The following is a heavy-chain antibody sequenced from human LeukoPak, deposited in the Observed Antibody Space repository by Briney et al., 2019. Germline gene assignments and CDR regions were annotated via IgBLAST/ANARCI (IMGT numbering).Heavy chain of an antibody. CDR3: AILPSNRDGSYSTNFDY. CDR1: GYTLTELS. CDR2: FDPEDGET. J-gene: IGHJ4*02. V-gene: IGHV1-24*01. Sequence: ASVKVSCKVSGYTLTELSMHWVRQAPGKGLEWMGGFDPEDGETIYAQKFQGRVTMTEDTPTDTAYMELSSLRSEDTAVYYCAILPSNRDGSYSTNFDYWGQGTLVTVSS. D-gene: IGHD1-26*01.